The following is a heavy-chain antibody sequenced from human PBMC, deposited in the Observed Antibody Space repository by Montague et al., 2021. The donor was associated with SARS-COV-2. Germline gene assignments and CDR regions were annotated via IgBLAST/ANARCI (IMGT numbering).Heavy chain of an antibody. J-gene: IGHJ6*02. CDR1: GGSISPYY. CDR3: ARWGEYYDSPYYYYAMDV. D-gene: IGHD3-3*01. CDR2: TSYSGST. V-gene: IGHV4-59*12. Sequence: SETLSLICTVSGGSISPYYWSWIRQSPGKGLECIGYTSYSGSTDYNPSLKSRVAISIGTSKNQFSLKLSSVTAADTAVYYCARWGEYYDSPYYYYAMDVWGQGTTVTVSS.